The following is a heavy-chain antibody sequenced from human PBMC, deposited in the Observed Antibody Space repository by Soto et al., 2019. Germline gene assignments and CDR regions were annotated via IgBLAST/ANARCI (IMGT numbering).Heavy chain of an antibody. CDR2: IYYSGST. Sequence: LSLTCTVSGGSISSYYWSWIRQPPGKGLEWIGYIYYSGSTNYNPPLKSRVTISVDTSKNQFSLKLSSVTAADTAVYYCARRNYYDSSGYSSFDYWGQGTLVTVSS. V-gene: IGHV4-59*08. CDR3: ARRNYYDSSGYSSFDY. D-gene: IGHD3-22*01. J-gene: IGHJ4*02. CDR1: GGSISSYY.